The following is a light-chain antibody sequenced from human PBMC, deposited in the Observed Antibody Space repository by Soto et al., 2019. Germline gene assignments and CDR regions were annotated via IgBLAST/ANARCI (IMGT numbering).Light chain of an antibody. CDR3: QQYYSPWT. CDR2: WAS. Sequence: DIVMTQSPDSLAVSLGERATINCKSSQSVLYSSNNKNYLAWYQQKPGQPPKLLIYWASTRESGVPDLFSGSGSGTDFPLTISSMQAEDVAVYYCQQYYSPWTFGQGTKVEIK. V-gene: IGKV4-1*01. CDR1: QSVLYSSNNKNY. J-gene: IGKJ1*01.